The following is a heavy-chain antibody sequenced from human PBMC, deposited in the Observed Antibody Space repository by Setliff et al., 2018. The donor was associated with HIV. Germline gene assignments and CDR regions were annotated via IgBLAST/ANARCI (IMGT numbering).Heavy chain of an antibody. Sequence: SLRLSCVASGFTLRTYGMHWVRQAPGKGLEWVAVIWSDGNNIQYADSLKGRFTVSRDILKNTVYLQMNSLRAEDTAVYYCARDYCSGGSCVDAFDIWGQGTMVTVSS. CDR1: GFTLRTYG. D-gene: IGHD2-15*01. V-gene: IGHV3-33*01. CDR3: ARDYCSGGSCVDAFDI. CDR2: IWSDGNNI. J-gene: IGHJ3*02.